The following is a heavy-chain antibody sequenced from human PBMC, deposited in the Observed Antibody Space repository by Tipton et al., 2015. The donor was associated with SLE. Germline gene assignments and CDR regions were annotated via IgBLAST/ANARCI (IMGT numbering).Heavy chain of an antibody. CDR2: ISAYNGKT. D-gene: IGHD2-2*01. CDR1: GYTFTAYY. J-gene: IGHJ6*03. CDR3: ARGYCSSTSCPYYYYYMDV. Sequence: QLVQPGAEVKKPGASVTVSCKASGYTFTAYYIHWVRQAPGEGLEWMGWISAYNGKTNYAQRLQDRVTMTTDTSTSTAYMELRSLRSDDTAVYYCARGYCSSTSCPYYYYYMDVWGKGTTVTVSS. V-gene: IGHV1-18*04.